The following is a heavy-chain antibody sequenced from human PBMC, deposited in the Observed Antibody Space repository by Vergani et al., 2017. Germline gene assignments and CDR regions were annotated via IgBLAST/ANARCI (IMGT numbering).Heavy chain of an antibody. J-gene: IGHJ5*02. V-gene: IGHV1-46*01. CDR3: SRGYWSGERCYSFWREFVVPFDP. D-gene: IGHD2-15*01. Sequence: QVQLVQSGAEVKKPGASVKVSCKASAYTFTSYYMHWVRHAPGQGLEWMGIINPSGGSTNYAQKFQGRVTMTRDTSTSTVYMELSSQRAEDTAVYYCSRGYWSGERCYSFWREFVVPFDPWGQGTLVTVSS. CDR1: AYTFTSYY. CDR2: INPSGGST.